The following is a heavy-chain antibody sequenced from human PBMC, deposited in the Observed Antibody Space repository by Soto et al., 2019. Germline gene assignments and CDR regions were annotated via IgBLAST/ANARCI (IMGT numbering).Heavy chain of an antibody. CDR1: GYTFTKYD. Sequence: ASVKVSCKASGYTFTKYDIQWVRQAPGQRLEWVGCVSSLFENTRSSQRFQGRVSITWDTAASTAYMELSSLASEDTAVYYCATQSPDYAKRDFDYWGQGTLVTVSS. D-gene: IGHD4-17*01. J-gene: IGHJ4*02. CDR3: ATQSPDYAKRDFDY. CDR2: VSSLFENT. V-gene: IGHV1-3*01.